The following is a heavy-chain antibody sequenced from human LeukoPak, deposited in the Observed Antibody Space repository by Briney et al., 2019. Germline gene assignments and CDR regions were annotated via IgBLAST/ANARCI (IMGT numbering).Heavy chain of an antibody. D-gene: IGHD1-26*01. CDR3: ARAWDLYYFDY. V-gene: IGHV4-59*01. J-gene: IGHJ4*02. CDR2: IYYSGST. Sequence: PSETLSLTCTVSGGSISSYYWSWIRQPPGKGLEWIGYIYYSGSTNYNPSLQSRVTISVDTSKNQFSLKLSSVTAADTAVYYCARAWDLYYFDYWGQGTLVTVSS. CDR1: GGSISSYY.